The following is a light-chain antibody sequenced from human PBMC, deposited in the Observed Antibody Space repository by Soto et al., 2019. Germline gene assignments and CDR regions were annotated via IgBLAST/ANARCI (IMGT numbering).Light chain of an antibody. V-gene: IGKV1-9*01. J-gene: IGKJ3*01. Sequence: DIQLTQSPSFLSASVGDRVTITCRASQGISSYLAWYQQKPGKAPKLLIYAASTLQSGVPSRFSGSGSGTEFTRTISSLQPEDFATYYCQQLNSFGPGTKVDIK. CDR3: QQLNS. CDR1: QGISSY. CDR2: AAS.